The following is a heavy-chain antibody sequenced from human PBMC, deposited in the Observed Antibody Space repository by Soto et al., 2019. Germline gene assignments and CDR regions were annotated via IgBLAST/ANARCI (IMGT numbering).Heavy chain of an antibody. CDR2: INHSGST. CDR3: ARGRGGVVADT. CDR1: GGSFSGYY. Sequence: QVQLQQWGAGLLKPSETLSLTCAVYGGSFSGYYWSWIRQPPGKGLEWIGEINHSGSTNYNPSLKSRVTISVDTSKNKFSLKLSSVTAADTAVYYCARGRGGVVADTWGQGTLVTVSS. V-gene: IGHV4-34*01. D-gene: IGHD2-15*01. J-gene: IGHJ5*02.